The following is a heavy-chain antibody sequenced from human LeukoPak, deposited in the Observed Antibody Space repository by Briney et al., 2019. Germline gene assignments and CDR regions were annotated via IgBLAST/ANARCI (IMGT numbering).Heavy chain of an antibody. V-gene: IGHV3-33*01. J-gene: IGHJ4*02. CDR3: ARARGTAIHDY. CDR2: IWYDGSNK. CDR1: GFTFSSYG. Sequence: GRSLRLPCAASGFTFSSYGMHWVRQAPGKGLEWVAVIWYDGSNKYYADSVKGRFTISRDNSKNTLYLQMNSLRAEDTAVYYCARARGTAIHDYWGQGTLVTVSS. D-gene: IGHD5-18*01.